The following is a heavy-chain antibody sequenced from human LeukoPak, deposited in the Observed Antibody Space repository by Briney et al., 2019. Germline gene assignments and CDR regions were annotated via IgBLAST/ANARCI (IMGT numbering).Heavy chain of an antibody. CDR1: GLTFSTSV. Sequence: GGSLRLSCAASGLTFSTSVMHWVRQAPGKGLEWVAFIQYDESDKYYADSVRGRFTISRDNSKNTLYLQMNTLRAEDTAVYYGAREGGITVAGKFDAGGQGTLVTVSS. CDR2: IQYDESDK. D-gene: IGHD6-19*01. CDR3: AREGGITVAGKFDA. V-gene: IGHV3-30*02. J-gene: IGHJ4*02.